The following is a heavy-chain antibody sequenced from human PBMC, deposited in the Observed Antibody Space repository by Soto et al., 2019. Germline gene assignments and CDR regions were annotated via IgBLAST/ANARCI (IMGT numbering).Heavy chain of an antibody. Sequence: EVQLLESGGGLVQPGGSLRLSCAASGFTFSSYAMTWVRQAPGKGLEWVSVITGGVGVTYYADSVKGRFTISRDNSKNTLYLQMNSLRAEDTAVYNCAKFPGATFNKWYVHYWGQGTLVTVSS. CDR2: ITGGVGVT. D-gene: IGHD1-26*01. CDR1: GFTFSSYA. J-gene: IGHJ4*02. CDR3: AKFPGATFNKWYVHY. V-gene: IGHV3-23*01.